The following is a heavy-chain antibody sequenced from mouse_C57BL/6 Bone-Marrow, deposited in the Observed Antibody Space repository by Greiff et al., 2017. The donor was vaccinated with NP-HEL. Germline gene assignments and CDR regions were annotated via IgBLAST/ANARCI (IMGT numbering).Heavy chain of an antibody. D-gene: IGHD1-1*01. Sequence: VQLQQSGAELVKPGASVKLSFPSSFSPFPASTLPLFPPLSFPFLSWIGWFYPGSGSIKYNEKFKDKATLTADKSSSTVYMDLSRLTSEDSAVYFCARHGDYFGSSYGYFDVWGTGTTVTVSS. CDR2: FYPGSGSI. CDR3: ARHGDYFGSSYGYFDV. J-gene: IGHJ1*03. CDR1: FSPFPAST. V-gene: IGHV1-62-2*01.